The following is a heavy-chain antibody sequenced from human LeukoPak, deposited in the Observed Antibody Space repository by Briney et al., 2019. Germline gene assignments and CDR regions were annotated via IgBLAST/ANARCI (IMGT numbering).Heavy chain of an antibody. Sequence: SETLSLTCTVSGGSISSSSYYWGWIRQPPGKGLEWIGSIYYSGSTYYNPSLKSRVTISVDTSKNQFSLKLSSVTAADTAVYYCAREYDYGGNSYYFDYWGQGTLVTVSS. J-gene: IGHJ4*02. CDR2: IYYSGST. CDR3: AREYDYGGNSYYFDY. CDR1: GGSISSSSYY. D-gene: IGHD4-23*01. V-gene: IGHV4-39*07.